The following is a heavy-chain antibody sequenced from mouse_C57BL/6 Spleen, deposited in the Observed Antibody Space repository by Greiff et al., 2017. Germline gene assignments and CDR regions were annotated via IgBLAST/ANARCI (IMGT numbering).Heavy chain of an antibody. V-gene: IGHV14-4*01. J-gene: IGHJ3*01. CDR2: IDPENGDT. Sequence: EVQLQQSGAELVRPGASVKLSCTASGFNIKDDYMHWVKQRPEQGLEWIGWIDPENGDTEYASKFQGKATITADTSSNTAYLQLSSLTSEDTAVYYCTTPPAWFAYWGQGTLVTVSA. CDR3: TTPPAWFAY. CDR1: GFNIKDDY.